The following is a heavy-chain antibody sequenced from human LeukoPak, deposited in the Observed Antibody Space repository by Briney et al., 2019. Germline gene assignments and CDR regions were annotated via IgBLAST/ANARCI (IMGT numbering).Heavy chain of an antibody. CDR3: ARLLRYFDRGMDV. V-gene: IGHV4-30-2*01. D-gene: IGHD3-9*01. Sequence: SQTLSLTCAVSGGSISSGGYSWSWIRQPPGKGLEWIGEINHSGSTNYNPSLKSRVTISVDTSKNQFSLKLSSVTAADTAVYYCARLLRYFDRGMDVWGKGTTVTVSS. CDR2: INHSGST. J-gene: IGHJ6*04. CDR1: GGSISSGGYS.